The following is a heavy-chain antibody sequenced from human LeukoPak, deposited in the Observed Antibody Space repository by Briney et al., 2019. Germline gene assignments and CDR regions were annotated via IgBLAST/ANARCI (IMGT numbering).Heavy chain of an antibody. J-gene: IGHJ4*02. Sequence: ASVKVSCKVSGYSLNELSMHWVRQAPGKGLEWMGGFDPEDGETIYAQKFQGRVTMTEDTSTDTAYMELSSLRSEDTAVYYCGTDTAMDLDYWGQGTLVTVSS. CDR2: FDPEDGET. D-gene: IGHD5-18*01. CDR3: GTDTAMDLDY. V-gene: IGHV1-24*01. CDR1: GYSLNELS.